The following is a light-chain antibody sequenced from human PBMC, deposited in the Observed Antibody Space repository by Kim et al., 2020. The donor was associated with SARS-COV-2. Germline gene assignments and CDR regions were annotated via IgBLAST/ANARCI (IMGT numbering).Light chain of an antibody. CDR2: STD. CDR3: SAWDDSLNGVI. V-gene: IGLV1-44*01. J-gene: IGLJ2*01. Sequence: GQRVTISCSGSTSHIGTNAVNWYPQLPGTAPKLLIYSTDHRPSGVPDRFSGSKSGTSASLAISGLQSEDEADYYCSAWDDSLNGVIFGGGTQLTVL. CDR1: TSHIGTNA.